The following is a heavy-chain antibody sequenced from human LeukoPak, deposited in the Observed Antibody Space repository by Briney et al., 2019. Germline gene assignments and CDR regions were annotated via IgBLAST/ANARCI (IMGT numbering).Heavy chain of an antibody. Sequence: PSETLSLTCAVYGGSFSGYYWSWIRQPPGKGLEWIGEINHSGSTNYNPSLKSRVTISVDTSKNQFSLKLSSVTAADTAVYYCATLRGYSGYDYPPWGQGTLVTVSS. CDR2: INHSGST. CDR1: GGSFSGYY. V-gene: IGHV4-34*01. J-gene: IGHJ5*02. CDR3: ATLRGYSGYDYPP. D-gene: IGHD5-12*01.